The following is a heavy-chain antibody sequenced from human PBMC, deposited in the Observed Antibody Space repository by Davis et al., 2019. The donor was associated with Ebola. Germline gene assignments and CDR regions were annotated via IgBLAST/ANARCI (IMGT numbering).Heavy chain of an antibody. J-gene: IGHJ6*02. V-gene: IGHV3-21*01. CDR2: ISSSSSYI. D-gene: IGHD7-27*01. CDR1: GFTFSSYS. Sequence: GESLKISCAASGFTFSSYSMNWVRQAPGKGLEWVSSISSSSSYIYYADSVKGRFTISRDNAKNSLYLQMNSLRAEDTAVYYCARDLAGGDYYYYYGMDVWGQGTTVTVSS. CDR3: ARDLAGGDYYYYYGMDV.